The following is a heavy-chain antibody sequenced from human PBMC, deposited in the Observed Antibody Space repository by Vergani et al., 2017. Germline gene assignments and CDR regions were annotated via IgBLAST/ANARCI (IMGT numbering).Heavy chain of an antibody. Sequence: EVQLVESGGGLVKPGGSLRLSCAASGFTFSNAWMSWVRQAPGKGLEWVGRIKIKTDGGTTDYAATVKGRFTISRDDSKNTLYLQMNSLKTEDTAVYYCTTGYSNNNSCYHIDYFDYWGQGTLVTVSS. CDR1: GFTFSNAW. D-gene: IGHD2-2*01. CDR3: TTGYSNNNSCYHIDYFDY. CDR2: IKIKTDGGTT. J-gene: IGHJ4*02. V-gene: IGHV3-15*01.